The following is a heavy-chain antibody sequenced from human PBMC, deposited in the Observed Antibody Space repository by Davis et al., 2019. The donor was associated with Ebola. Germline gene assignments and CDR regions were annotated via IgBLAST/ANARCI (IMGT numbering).Heavy chain of an antibody. Sequence: MPSETLSLTCAVYGGSFSGYYWSWIRQHPGKGLEWIGYIYYSGSTYYNPSLKSRVTISVDTSKNQFSLKLSSVTAADTAVYYCARETTVTTSGYYGMDDWGQGTTVTVSS. CDR2: IYYSGST. CDR3: ARETTVTTSGYYGMDD. CDR1: GGSFSGYY. D-gene: IGHD4-17*01. V-gene: IGHV4-31*11. J-gene: IGHJ6*02.